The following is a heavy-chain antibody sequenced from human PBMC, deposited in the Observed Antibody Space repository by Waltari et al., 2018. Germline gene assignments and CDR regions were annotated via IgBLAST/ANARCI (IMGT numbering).Heavy chain of an antibody. CDR3: ATSLTWIQLWSSPVGGYGMDV. CDR2: ISGSGGST. J-gene: IGHJ6*02. Sequence: EVQLLESGGGLVQPGGSLRLSCAASGFTFSSYAMSWVRQAPGKGLEWVSAISGSGGSTYYADSVKGRFTISRDNSKNTLYLQMNSLRAEDTAVYYCATSLTWIQLWSSPVGGYGMDVWGQGTTVTVSS. CDR1: GFTFSSYA. V-gene: IGHV3-23*01. D-gene: IGHD5-18*01.